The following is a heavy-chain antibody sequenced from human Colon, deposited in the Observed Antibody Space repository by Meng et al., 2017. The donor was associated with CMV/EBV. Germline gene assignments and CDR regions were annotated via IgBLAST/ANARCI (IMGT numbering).Heavy chain of an antibody. J-gene: IGHJ4*02. CDR1: GFTFSGYA. Sequence: GESLKISCVGSGFTFSGYAMSWVRRAPGKGLEWVSSISSNDGSTYYADSVKGRFTVSRDNSKNSLYLQMNSLRAEDTAIYFCTKDIRRRFDNWGQGTLVTVSS. V-gene: IGHV3-23*01. CDR2: ISSNDGST. CDR3: TKDIRRRFDN.